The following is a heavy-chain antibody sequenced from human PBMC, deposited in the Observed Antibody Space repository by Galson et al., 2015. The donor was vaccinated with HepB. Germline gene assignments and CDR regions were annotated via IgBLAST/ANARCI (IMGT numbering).Heavy chain of an antibody. J-gene: IGHJ6*03. CDR2: MYSGGNT. CDR1: GFTVSSHY. V-gene: IGHV3-53*01. CDR3: AKSYAYYYYYMDV. D-gene: IGHD1-26*01. Sequence: LRLSCAASGFTVSSHYMSWVRQAPGKGLEWVSVMYSGGNTDYADSVKGRFTFSRDNSKNTLYLQMNSLRAEDTAVYYCAKSYAYYYYYMDVWGKGTTVTVSS.